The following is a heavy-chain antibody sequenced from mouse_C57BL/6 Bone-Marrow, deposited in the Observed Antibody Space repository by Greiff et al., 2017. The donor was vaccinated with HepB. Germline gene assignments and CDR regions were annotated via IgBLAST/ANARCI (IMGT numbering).Heavy chain of an antibody. V-gene: IGHV5-6*01. CDR1: GFTFSTSG. D-gene: IGHD2-14*01. CDR2: INTGGTYT. CDR3: ARDRFDYYFDY. J-gene: IGHJ2*01. Sequence: EVQVVESGGDLVKPGGSLKLSCVASGFTFSTSGMSWVRQTPDKRLEWVATINTGGTYTYYTDSVKGRFIISKDTAKNTLFLQMSSLKSEDSAIYFCARDRFDYYFDYWGQGTTLTVTS.